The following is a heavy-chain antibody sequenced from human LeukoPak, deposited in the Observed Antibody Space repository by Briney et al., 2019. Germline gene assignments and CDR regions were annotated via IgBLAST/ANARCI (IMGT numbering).Heavy chain of an antibody. J-gene: IGHJ4*02. V-gene: IGHV4-34*01. CDR1: GGSFSGYY. Sequence: SETLSLTCAVYGGSFSGYYWSWIRQPPGKGLEWIGEINHSGSTNYNPSLKSRVTISVDTSKNQFSLKLGSVTAADTAVYYCARGRPATVPDYWGQGTLVTVSS. CDR3: ARGRPATVPDY. D-gene: IGHD2-2*01. CDR2: INHSGST.